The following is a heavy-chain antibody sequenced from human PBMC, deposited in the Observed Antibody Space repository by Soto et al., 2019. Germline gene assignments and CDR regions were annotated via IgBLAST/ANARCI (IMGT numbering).Heavy chain of an antibody. CDR2: IYYSGST. Sequence: PSETLSLTCTVSGGSISSYYWSWIRQPPGKGLEWIGYIYYSGSTNYNPSLKSRVTISVDTSKNQFSLKLSSVTAADTAVYYCALSYCSGGSCYSYFDYWGQGTLVTVSS. V-gene: IGHV4-59*01. D-gene: IGHD2-15*01. J-gene: IGHJ4*02. CDR3: ALSYCSGGSCYSYFDY. CDR1: GGSISSYY.